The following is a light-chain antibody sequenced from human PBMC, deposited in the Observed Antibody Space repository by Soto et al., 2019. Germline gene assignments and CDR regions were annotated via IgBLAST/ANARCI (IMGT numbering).Light chain of an antibody. V-gene: IGLV2-14*01. J-gene: IGLJ2*01. CDR2: EVT. Sequence: QSALTQPASVSGSPGQSITISCTGASSDVGGYNYVSWYQQHPGKAPKLMIYEVTNRPSGVSDRFSGSKSGNTASLTISGLQAEDEDDYYCISYTGSTTLVVFGGGTKLTVL. CDR1: SSDVGGYNY. CDR3: ISYTGSTTLVV.